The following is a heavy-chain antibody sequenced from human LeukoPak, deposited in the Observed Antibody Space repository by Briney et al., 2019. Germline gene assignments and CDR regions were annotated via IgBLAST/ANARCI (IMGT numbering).Heavy chain of an antibody. CDR1: GGSFSGYY. V-gene: IGHV4-34*01. CDR3: ARGPITGTVWFDP. CDR2: INHSGST. Sequence: SETLSLTCAVYGGSFSGYYWSWIRQPPGKGLEWIGEINHSGSTNYNPSLKSRVTISVDTSKNQFSLKLSSVTAADAAVYYCARGPITGTVWFDPWGQGTLVTVSS. J-gene: IGHJ5*02. D-gene: IGHD1-7*01.